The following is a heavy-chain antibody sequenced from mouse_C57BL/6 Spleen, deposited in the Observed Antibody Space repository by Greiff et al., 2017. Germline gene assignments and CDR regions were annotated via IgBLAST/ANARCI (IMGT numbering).Heavy chain of an antibody. V-gene: IGHV1-82*01. J-gene: IGHJ1*03. Sequence: QVQLQQSGPELVKPGASVKISCKASGYAFSSSWMNWVKQRPGKGLEWIGRIYPGDGDTNYTGKFKGKATLTADKSSSTAYMQLSSLTSEDSAVXFCARPQLYPNWYCDVWGTGTTVTVSS. CDR3: ARPQLYPNWYCDV. CDR2: IYPGDGDT. CDR1: GYAFSSSW. D-gene: IGHD4-1*02.